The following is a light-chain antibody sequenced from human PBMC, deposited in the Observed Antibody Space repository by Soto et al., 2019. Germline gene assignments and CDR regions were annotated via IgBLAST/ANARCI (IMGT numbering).Light chain of an antibody. CDR2: AES. CDR1: PSISNF. J-gene: IGKJ4*01. V-gene: IGKV1-39*01. Sequence: DIQLTQSPSSLSASVGDSVTISCRASPSISNFLNWYQQKPRKAPQLLIYAESRLQRGVPPRLSGSGAGTDFTLTLSSLQPEDFATYFCQQRYTTVRSFGRGTKVE. CDR3: QQRYTTVRS.